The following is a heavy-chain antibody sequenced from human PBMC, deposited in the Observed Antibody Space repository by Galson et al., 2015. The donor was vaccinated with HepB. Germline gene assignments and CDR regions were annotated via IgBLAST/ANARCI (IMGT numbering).Heavy chain of an antibody. Sequence: SLRLSCAASGFTFSSYAMSWVRQAPGKGLEWVSAISGSGGSAYYADSVKGRFTISRDNSKNTLYLQMNSLRAEDTAVYYCAKASDDSSGYYYLLLDYWGQGTLVTVSS. CDR3: AKASDDSSGYYYLLLDY. D-gene: IGHD3-22*01. CDR1: GFTFSSYA. V-gene: IGHV3-23*01. CDR2: ISGSGGSA. J-gene: IGHJ4*02.